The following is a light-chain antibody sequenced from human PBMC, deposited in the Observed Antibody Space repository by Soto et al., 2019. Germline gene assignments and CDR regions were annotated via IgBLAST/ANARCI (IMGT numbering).Light chain of an antibody. CDR2: DAS. CDR3: QQYDNLPRT. J-gene: IGKJ3*01. CDR1: QDINNY. Sequence: DIQMTQSPSSLSASVGDRVTITCQASQDINNYLNWYQQKSGKAPKLLIYDASNLETGVPSRFSGSGSGTDFTFTISSLQPEDIATYYCQQYDNLPRTFGPGTKVNIK. V-gene: IGKV1-33*01.